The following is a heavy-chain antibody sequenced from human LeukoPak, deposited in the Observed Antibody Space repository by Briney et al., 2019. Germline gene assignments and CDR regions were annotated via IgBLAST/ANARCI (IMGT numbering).Heavy chain of an antibody. CDR3: ARDFFYEV. CDR2: ISSSSSTI. D-gene: IGHD5/OR15-5a*01. Sequence: PAGSLRLTCAASGFTFSSYSMSWVRQAPGKGLEWVSYISSSSSTIYYADSVKGTFTISRDNAKNSLYLETNSLRAVYTAEYYCARDFFYEVRGQVAMVTVSS. J-gene: IGHJ3*01. V-gene: IGHV3-48*01. CDR1: GFTFSSYS.